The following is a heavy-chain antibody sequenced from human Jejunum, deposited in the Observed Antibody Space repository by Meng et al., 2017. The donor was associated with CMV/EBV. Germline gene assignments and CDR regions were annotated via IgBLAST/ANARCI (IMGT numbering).Heavy chain of an antibody. CDR3: ARVTITTGRRFFQH. Sequence: KASGYSFTDYYIHWVRQAPGQGLEWVGWINPNSGDTNFAQKFQGRVMMTRDTSITTAFLDLNSLTSGDTAVYYCARVTITTGRRFFQHWGQGTLVTVSS. D-gene: IGHD1-1*01. CDR2: INPNSGDT. CDR1: GYSFTDYY. J-gene: IGHJ1*01. V-gene: IGHV1-2*02.